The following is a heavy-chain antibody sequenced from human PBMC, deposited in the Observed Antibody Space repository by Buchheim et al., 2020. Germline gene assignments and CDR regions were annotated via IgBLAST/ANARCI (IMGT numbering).Heavy chain of an antibody. CDR1: GGSISSNYW. CDR2: LYHSGST. D-gene: IGHD2-21*01. CDR3: ARIPYYYYYGLDV. V-gene: IGHV4-4*02. J-gene: IGHJ6*02. Sequence: QVQLQESGPGLVKPSGTLSLTCDVSGGSISSNYWWSWVRQPPGMGLEWIGELYHSGSTHYNPSLKSRVTISVDKSKKQFSLKLTSVTAADTAVYYCARIPYYYYYGLDVWGQGTT.